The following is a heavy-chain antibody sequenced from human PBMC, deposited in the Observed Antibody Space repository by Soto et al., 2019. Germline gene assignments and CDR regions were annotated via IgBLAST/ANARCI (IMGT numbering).Heavy chain of an antibody. V-gene: IGHV3-30*18. CDR2: ISYDGSNK. Sequence: QVQLVESGGGVVQPGRSLRLSCAASGFTFSSYGMHWVRQAPGKGLEWVAVISYDGSNKYYADSVKGRFTISRDNSENTLYLQMNSLRAEDTAVYYCAKAMEPAAGAPDAFDIWGQGTMVTVSS. D-gene: IGHD2-2*01. CDR3: AKAMEPAAGAPDAFDI. CDR1: GFTFSSYG. J-gene: IGHJ3*02.